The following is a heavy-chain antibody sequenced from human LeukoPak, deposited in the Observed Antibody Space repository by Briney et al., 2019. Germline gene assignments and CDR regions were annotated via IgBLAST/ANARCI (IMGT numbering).Heavy chain of an antibody. J-gene: IGHJ4*02. CDR2: IYSDNT. V-gene: IGHV3-53*01. Sequence: PGGSLRLSCTVSGFTVSSNSMSWVRQAPGKGLEWVSFIYSDNTHYSDSVKGRFTISRDNSKNTLYLQMNSLRAEDTAVYYCAKGSGWLYYFDYWGQGTLVTVSS. D-gene: IGHD6-19*01. CDR1: GFTVSSNS. CDR3: AKGSGWLYYFDY.